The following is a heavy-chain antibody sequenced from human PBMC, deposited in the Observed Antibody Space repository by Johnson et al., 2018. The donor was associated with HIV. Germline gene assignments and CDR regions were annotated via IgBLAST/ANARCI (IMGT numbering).Heavy chain of an antibody. V-gene: IGHV3-69-1*01. D-gene: IGHD5-24*01. CDR2: IYSGSTI. CDR3: ARGWDAFDI. CDR1: GFIFRNYW. J-gene: IGHJ3*02. Sequence: VQLVESGGGLVQPGGSLRLSCAASGFIFRNYWMHWVRQTPGKGLEWVSVIYSGSTIYYADSVKGRFTISRDNAKNSLYLQMNSLRAEDTAVYYCARGWDAFDIWGQGTMVTVSS.